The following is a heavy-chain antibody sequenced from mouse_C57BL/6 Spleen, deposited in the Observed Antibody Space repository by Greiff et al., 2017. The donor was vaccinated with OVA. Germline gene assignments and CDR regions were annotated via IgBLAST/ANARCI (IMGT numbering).Heavy chain of an antibody. CDR3: ARSGANWAYYFDY. CDR2: IHPNSGST. CDR1: GYTFTSYW. D-gene: IGHD4-1*01. V-gene: IGHV1-64*01. Sequence: VQLQQPGAELVKPGASVKLSCKASGYTFTSYWMHWVKQRPGQGLEWIGMIHPNSGSTNYNEKFKSKATLTVDKSSSTAYMQLSSLTSEDSSVYYCARSGANWAYYFDYWGQGTTLTVSS. J-gene: IGHJ2*01.